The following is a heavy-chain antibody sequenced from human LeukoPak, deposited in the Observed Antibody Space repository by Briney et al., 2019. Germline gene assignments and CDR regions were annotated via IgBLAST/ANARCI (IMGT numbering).Heavy chain of an antibody. D-gene: IGHD2-21*01. CDR1: GYIFIDYY. Sequence: ASVTVSFKSSGYIFIDYYMHWVRQAPGRGVEWLGCTSRRSGATKIAEKFQGRVTLTRDTSISTAYVELTNLASDDTAVYYCVSWAGGNSDVASFDYWGQGTLVIVSS. J-gene: IGHJ4*02. CDR2: TSRRSGAT. CDR3: VSWAGGNSDVASFDY. V-gene: IGHV1-2*02.